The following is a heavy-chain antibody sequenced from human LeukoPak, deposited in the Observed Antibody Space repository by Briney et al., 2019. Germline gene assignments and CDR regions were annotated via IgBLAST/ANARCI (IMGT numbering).Heavy chain of an antibody. V-gene: IGHV4-61*02. J-gene: IGHJ6*02. CDR2: INTSGST. CDR1: GGSISSGSYY. CDR3: ASIQSYYFGLDV. D-gene: IGHD4-11*01. Sequence: PSQTLSLTCTVSGGSISSGSYYWSWIRQPAGKALEWIGRINTSGSTNYNPSLKSRVTISVDTSKNQFSLKLSSVTAADTAVYYCASIQSYYFGLDVWGQGTTVTVSS.